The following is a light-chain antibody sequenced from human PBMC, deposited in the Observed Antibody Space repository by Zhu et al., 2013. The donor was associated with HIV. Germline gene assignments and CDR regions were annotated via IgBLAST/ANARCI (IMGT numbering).Light chain of an antibody. CDR1: NSDVGSYKL. CDR2: DVT. J-gene: IGLJ2*01. CDR3: SSYTNTSTLVI. V-gene: IGLV2-14*02. Sequence: QSALTQPASVSGSPGQSITVSCTGTNSDVGSYKLVSWYQQHPDKAPKLIISDVTNRPSGVSNRFSGSKSGNTASLTISGLQAEDEGDYYCSSYTNTSTLVIFGGGTKLTVL.